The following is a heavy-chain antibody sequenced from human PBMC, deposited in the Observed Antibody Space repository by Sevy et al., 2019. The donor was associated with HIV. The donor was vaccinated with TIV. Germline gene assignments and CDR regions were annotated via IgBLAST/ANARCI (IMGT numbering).Heavy chain of an antibody. CDR1: GFPFSSYA. CDR2: IQSDGANE. J-gene: IGHJ3*02. D-gene: IGHD3-22*01. CDR3: AKNPYDNNAFDI. V-gene: IGHV3-30*02. Sequence: GGSLRLSCTASGFPFSSYAIHWIRQAPGKGLEWVAYIQSDGANESCGDSVKGRFTISRDNSKNTVYLQMNSLRVEDMAGYYCAKNPYDNNAFDIWGQGTMVTVSS.